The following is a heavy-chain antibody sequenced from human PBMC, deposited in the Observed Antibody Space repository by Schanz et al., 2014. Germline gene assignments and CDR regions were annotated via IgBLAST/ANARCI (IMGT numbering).Heavy chain of an antibody. Sequence: QVQLVEFGGGVVQPGRSLRLSCAASGITLSGYGLHWVRQAPGKGLEWVGIISFDGRNTGYAHSVKGRFTISRDNSKNTVNPQMNSLRAEDTAVYYCAKEKEEVAADGSLFDYWGQGTLVTVSS. J-gene: IGHJ4*02. CDR3: AKEKEEVAADGSLFDY. D-gene: IGHD6-13*01. V-gene: IGHV3-30*18. CDR2: ISFDGRNT. CDR1: GITLSGYG.